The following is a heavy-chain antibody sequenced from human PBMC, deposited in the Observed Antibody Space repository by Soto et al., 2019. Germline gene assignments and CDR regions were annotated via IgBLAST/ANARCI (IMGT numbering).Heavy chain of an antibody. CDR3: ANLVRVEVSNAFDI. J-gene: IGHJ3*02. D-gene: IGHD3-10*01. CDR1: GFTFSTYA. V-gene: IGHV3-23*01. CDR2: ISGSGGST. Sequence: EVQLLESGGGLVQPGGSLRLSCAASGFTFSTYAMGWFRKAPGKGREWVSGISGSGGSTNYPDSVKARFTISRDNSKNTLYLQMNSLRAEDTAVYYCANLVRVEVSNAFDIWGQGTMVTVSS.